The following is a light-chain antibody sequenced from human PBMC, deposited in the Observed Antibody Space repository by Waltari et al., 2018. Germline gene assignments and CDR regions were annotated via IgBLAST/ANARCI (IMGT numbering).Light chain of an antibody. J-gene: IGLJ3*02. Sequence: LVLTQSPSASASLGASVKLTCSPPGEYRAYAIAWHQQQPLKGPRYLMTVNSDGSHKKGDGISERFSGSSSDVDRYLIISRLQSDDEADYFCQTWGTGIQVFGSGTKLTVL. V-gene: IGLV4-69*01. CDR1: GEYRAYA. CDR2: VNSDGSH. CDR3: QTWGTGIQV.